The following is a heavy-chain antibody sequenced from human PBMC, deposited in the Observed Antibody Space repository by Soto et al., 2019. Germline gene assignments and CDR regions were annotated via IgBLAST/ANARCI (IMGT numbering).Heavy chain of an antibody. V-gene: IGHV4-39*01. CDR2: IYYSGST. Sequence: SETLSLTCSVSGGSISGSSYYWGWIRQPPGKGLEWIGSIYYSGSTYYNPSLKSRVTISVDTSKNQFSLKLSSVTAADTAVYYCARHYDILTGYPIDYYYYGMDVWGQGTTVTVSS. CDR3: ARHYDILTGYPIDYYYYGMDV. J-gene: IGHJ6*02. CDR1: GGSISGSSYY. D-gene: IGHD3-9*01.